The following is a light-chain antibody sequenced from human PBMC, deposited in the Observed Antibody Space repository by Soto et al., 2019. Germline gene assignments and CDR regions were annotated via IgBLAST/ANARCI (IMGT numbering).Light chain of an antibody. CDR1: QTISSW. V-gene: IGKV1-5*03. CDR3: QHYNSYSEA. Sequence: DIQMTQSPSTLSGPVGDRVTITCLASQTISSWLALYQQKPGKAPKLLIYKASTLKSGVPSRFSGSGSGTEFTLTISSLQPDDFATYYCQHYNSYSEAFGQGTKVDI. J-gene: IGKJ1*01. CDR2: KAS.